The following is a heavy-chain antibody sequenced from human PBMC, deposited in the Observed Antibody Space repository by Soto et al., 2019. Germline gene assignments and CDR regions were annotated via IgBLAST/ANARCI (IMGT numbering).Heavy chain of an antibody. Sequence: EVQLVESGGGLVQPGGSLRLSCAASGFTFSSYSMNWVRQAPGKGLEWVSYISSSSSTIYYAGSVKGRFTISRDNAKNSLYLQMNSLRAEDTAVYYCARDEAAGTDYWGQGTLVTVSS. V-gene: IGHV3-48*01. CDR1: GFTFSSYS. CDR2: ISSSSSTI. CDR3: ARDEAAGTDY. J-gene: IGHJ4*02. D-gene: IGHD6-13*01.